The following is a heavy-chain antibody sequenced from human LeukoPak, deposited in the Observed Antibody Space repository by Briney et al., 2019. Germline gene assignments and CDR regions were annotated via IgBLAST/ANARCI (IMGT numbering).Heavy chain of an antibody. Sequence: GESLQISCKASGYTFTNYWIGWVRQLPGKGLEWMGIIDPSDSETRYTPSFQGQVTISADKSLSTTYLQWSSLKASDTAIYYCVRQTAMGRSGDYWGQGTQVTVSS. V-gene: IGHV5-51*01. J-gene: IGHJ4*02. CDR2: IDPSDSET. CDR1: GYTFTNYW. CDR3: VRQTAMGRSGDY. D-gene: IGHD5-18*01.